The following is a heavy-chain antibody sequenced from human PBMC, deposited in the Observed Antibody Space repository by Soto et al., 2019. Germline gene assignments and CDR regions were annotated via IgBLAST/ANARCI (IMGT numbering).Heavy chain of an antibody. V-gene: IGHV4-59*13. CDR1: GGSITSFY. Sequence: QVQLQESGPGLVKPSETLSLTCTVSGGSITSFYWSWVRQPPGKGLEWIGYIYYSGSTSYSPSLKSRLTISVETSKNQFSLKLTSVTAADTAVYFCARVWPDGMDVWGQGTTVTVSS. CDR3: ARVWPDGMDV. CDR2: IYYSGST. J-gene: IGHJ6*02.